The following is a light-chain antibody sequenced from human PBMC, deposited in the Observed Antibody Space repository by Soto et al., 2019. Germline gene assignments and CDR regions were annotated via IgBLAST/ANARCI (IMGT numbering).Light chain of an antibody. J-gene: IGKJ3*01. V-gene: IGKV3-11*01. CDR2: DAS. CDR3: QQRSTWPPFS. Sequence: EIVLTQSPATLSLSLGERATLSCSASQSIGSYLAWYQHKLGQPPRLLIYDASNRATGIPVRVSGSGSGTDFTLTISSLEPEDFAVYYCQQRSTWPPFSFGPGTKVDIK. CDR1: QSIGSY.